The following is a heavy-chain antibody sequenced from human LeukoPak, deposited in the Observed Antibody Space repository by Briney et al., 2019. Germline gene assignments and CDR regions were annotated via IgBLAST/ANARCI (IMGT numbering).Heavy chain of an antibody. CDR1: GGTFSSYA. CDR3: ASSAGSYDSSGYAPDY. Sequence: ASVKVSCKASGGTFSSYAISWVRQAPGQGLEWMGGIIPIFGTANYAQKFQGRVTITADESTSTAYMELSSLRSEDTAVYYCASSAGSYDSSGYAPDYWGQGTLVTVSS. J-gene: IGHJ4*02. D-gene: IGHD3-22*01. CDR2: IIPIFGTA. V-gene: IGHV1-69*13.